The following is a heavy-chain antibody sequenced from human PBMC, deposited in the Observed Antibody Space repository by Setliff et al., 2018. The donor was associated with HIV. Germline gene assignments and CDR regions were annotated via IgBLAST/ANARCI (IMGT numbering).Heavy chain of an antibody. CDR3: ARDPSDGYGHFDY. V-gene: IGHV4-61*02. Sequence: KPSETLSLTCTVSGGSMNSENNHWGWFRQPAGKGLEWIGRFTNRGGTDYNPSLKSRVTISIDRSRNQFSLKLSAVTAADTAVYFCARDPSDGYGHFDYWGQGALVTVSS. D-gene: IGHD5-18*01. CDR1: GGSMNSENNH. J-gene: IGHJ4*02. CDR2: FTNRGGT.